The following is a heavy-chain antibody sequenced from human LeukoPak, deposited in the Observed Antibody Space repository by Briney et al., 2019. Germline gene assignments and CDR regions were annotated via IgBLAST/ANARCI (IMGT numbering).Heavy chain of an antibody. J-gene: IGHJ5*02. Sequence: ASVNVSCKASGYTFIGYYMHWVRQAPGQGLEWMGWIDPNSGGTNYAQKFQGRVTMTRDTSISTAYMELSRLRSDDTAVYYCARDNRWYCSSTSCYSWFDPWGQGTLVTVSS. V-gene: IGHV1-2*02. CDR2: IDPNSGGT. CDR1: GYTFIGYY. CDR3: ARDNRWYCSSTSCYSWFDP. D-gene: IGHD2-2*01.